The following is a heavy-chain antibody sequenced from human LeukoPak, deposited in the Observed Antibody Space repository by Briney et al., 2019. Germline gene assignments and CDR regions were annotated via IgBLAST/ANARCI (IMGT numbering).Heavy chain of an antibody. Sequence: PGGTLRLSCAASGFTFSSYGMSWVRQAPGKGLEWVSAISGSDGSTYYADSVKGRFTISRDNSKNTLYLQMNSLRAEDTAVYYCAKDPLIHNSNYYDSIEVNWFDPWGQGTLVTVSS. J-gene: IGHJ5*02. CDR2: ISGSDGST. V-gene: IGHV3-23*01. CDR3: AKDPLIHNSNYYDSIEVNWFDP. D-gene: IGHD3-22*01. CDR1: GFTFSSYG.